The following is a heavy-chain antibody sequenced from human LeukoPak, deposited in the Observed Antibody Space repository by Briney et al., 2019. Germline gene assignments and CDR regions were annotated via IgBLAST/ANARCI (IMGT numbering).Heavy chain of an antibody. CDR3: ARDIHSGFDQ. J-gene: IGHJ5*02. V-gene: IGHV3-74*01. CDR1: GFTFSSYW. D-gene: IGHD5-12*01. Sequence: PGGSLRLSCAASGFTFSSYWMHWVRQAPGTGLVWVSRINSDARSTNYADSVKGRFTISRDNAKNTLYLQMNSLRAEDTAVYYCARDIHSGFDQWGQGTLVTVSS. CDR2: INSDARST.